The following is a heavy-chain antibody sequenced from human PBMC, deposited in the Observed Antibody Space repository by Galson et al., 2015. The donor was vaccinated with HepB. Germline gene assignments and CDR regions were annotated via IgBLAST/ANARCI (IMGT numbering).Heavy chain of an antibody. Sequence: SVKVSCKASGYISTSYGTSWVRQAPGQGLEWMGWISAYNGNTNSAQKLQGRVTMTTDTSTSTAYMELRGLRADDRAVYYCAKRGRGGTVTNWGQGTLVTVSS. CDR3: AKRGRGGTVTN. CDR2: ISAYNGNT. CDR1: GYISTSYG. D-gene: IGHD4-17*01. J-gene: IGHJ4*02. V-gene: IGHV1-18*01.